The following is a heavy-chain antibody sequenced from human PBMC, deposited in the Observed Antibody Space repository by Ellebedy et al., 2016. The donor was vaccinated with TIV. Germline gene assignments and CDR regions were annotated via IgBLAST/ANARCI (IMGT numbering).Heavy chain of an antibody. V-gene: IGHV4-59*01. CDR3: VSSVSMDDFDL. CDR1: GGSLSDNY. Sequence: SETLSLTCAVSGGSLSDNYWTWIRQPPGKGLEWIGYLYYTGSTNYNPSLKSRVTISVNTPRTQFSLKLSSVTAADTAVYYCVSSVSMDDFDLWGQGTMVTVSS. CDR2: LYYTGST. J-gene: IGHJ3*01. D-gene: IGHD5/OR15-5a*01.